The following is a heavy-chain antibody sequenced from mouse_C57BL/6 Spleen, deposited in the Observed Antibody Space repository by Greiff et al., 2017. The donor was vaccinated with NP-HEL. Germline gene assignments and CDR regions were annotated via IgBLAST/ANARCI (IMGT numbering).Heavy chain of an antibody. CDR1: GYTFTSYN. CDR2: IYPGNGDT. Sequence: QVQLKESGAELVRPGASVKMSCKASGYTFTSYNMHWVKQTPRQGLEWIGAIYPGNGDTSYNQKFKGKATLTVDKSSSTAYMQLSSLTSEDSAVYFCARGGLIYYDYDEDAMDYWGQGTSVTVSS. D-gene: IGHD2-4*01. J-gene: IGHJ4*01. CDR3: ARGGLIYYDYDEDAMDY. V-gene: IGHV1-12*01.